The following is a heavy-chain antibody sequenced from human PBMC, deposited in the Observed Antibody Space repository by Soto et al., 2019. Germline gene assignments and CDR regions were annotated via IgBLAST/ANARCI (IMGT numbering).Heavy chain of an antibody. J-gene: IGHJ4*02. Sequence: QVQLQGSGPGQVKPSETLSLTYTVSGDSISDYFYWSWIRQPAGKGLEWIGRISTDGTTKYNPSLKSRVTLSRDKSKNQFSLRLSSVTAADTAVYYFAREVRGGFTGIFDQWGRGSRVTVSS. CDR2: ISTDGTT. V-gene: IGHV4-4*07. D-gene: IGHD2-15*01. CDR3: AREVRGGFTGIFDQ. CDR1: GDSISDYFY.